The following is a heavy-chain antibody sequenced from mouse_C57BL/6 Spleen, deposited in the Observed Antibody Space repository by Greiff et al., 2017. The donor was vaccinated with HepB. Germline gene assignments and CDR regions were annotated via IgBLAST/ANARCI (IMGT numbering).Heavy chain of an antibody. J-gene: IGHJ1*03. V-gene: IGHV5-17*01. Sequence: VQLKESGGGLVKPGGSLKLSCAASGFTFSDYGMHWVRQAPEKGLEWVAYISSGSSTIYYADTVKGRFTISRDNAKNTLFLQMTSLRSADTAMYYCARPDYGSRGYFDVWGTGTTVTVSS. D-gene: IGHD1-1*01. CDR2: ISSGSSTI. CDR1: GFTFSDYG. CDR3: ARPDYGSRGYFDV.